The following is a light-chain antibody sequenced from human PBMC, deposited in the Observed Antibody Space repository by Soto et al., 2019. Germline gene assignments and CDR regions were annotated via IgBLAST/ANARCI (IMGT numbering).Light chain of an antibody. Sequence: QSVLTQPPSASETPGQRVTISCSGSSSNIGSNTVNWYQQLPGTAPKLLIYSNNQRPSGVPDRFSGSKSGTSASLAISGLQSEDEADYYCAAWDDSLNGVVFGGGTKLDRP. CDR1: SSNIGSNT. CDR2: SNN. V-gene: IGLV1-44*01. CDR3: AAWDDSLNGVV. J-gene: IGLJ2*01.